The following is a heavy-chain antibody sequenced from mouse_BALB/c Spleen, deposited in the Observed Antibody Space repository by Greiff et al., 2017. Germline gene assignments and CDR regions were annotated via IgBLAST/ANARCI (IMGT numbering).Heavy chain of an antibody. D-gene: IGHD1-1*01. CDR2: IDPENGDT. V-gene: IGHV14-4*02. J-gene: IGHJ2*01. CDR3: NAEEASLRYGY. Sequence: VQLQQSGAELVRSGASVKLSCTASGFNIKDYYMHWVKQRPEQGLEWIGWIDPENGDTEYAPKFQGKATMTADTSSNTAYLQLSSLTSEDTAVYYCNAEEASLRYGYWGQGTTLTVAS. CDR1: GFNIKDYY.